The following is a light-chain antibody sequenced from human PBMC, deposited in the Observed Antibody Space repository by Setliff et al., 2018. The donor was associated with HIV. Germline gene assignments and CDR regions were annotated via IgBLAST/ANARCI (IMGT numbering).Light chain of an antibody. CDR3: SSYAITNTLP. Sequence: QSALTQPASVSGSPGQSITISCTGTSRDGGGYNYVSWYQQHPGKAPKLIIYEVRNRPSGVSNRFSGSKSGNTASLTISGLQAEDEADYYCSSYAITNTLPFGTGTKVTVL. CDR2: EVR. V-gene: IGLV2-14*01. J-gene: IGLJ1*01. CDR1: SRDGGGYNY.